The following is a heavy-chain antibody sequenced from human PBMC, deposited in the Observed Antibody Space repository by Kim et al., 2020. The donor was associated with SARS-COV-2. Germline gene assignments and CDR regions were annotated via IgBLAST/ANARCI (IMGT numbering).Heavy chain of an antibody. V-gene: IGHV1-46*01. CDR3: ARPGDYVWGSYRLDY. J-gene: IGHJ4*02. D-gene: IGHD3-16*02. Sequence: QKFPGRVTMTRDKSTSTVYMELRSLRSEDTAVYYCARPGDYVWGSYRLDYWGQGTLVTVSS.